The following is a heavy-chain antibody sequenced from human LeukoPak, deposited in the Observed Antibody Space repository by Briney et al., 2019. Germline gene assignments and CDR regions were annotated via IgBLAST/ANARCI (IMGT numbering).Heavy chain of an antibody. D-gene: IGHD3-22*01. V-gene: IGHV4-39*01. Sequence: PSETLSLTCTVSGGSISSSSYYWGWIRQPPGKGLEWIGSIYYSGSTYYNPSLKSRVTISVDTSKNQFSLKLSSVTAADTAVYYCARPLYDSSGYYGYWGQGTLDTVSS. CDR1: GGSISSSSYY. CDR2: IYYSGST. CDR3: ARPLYDSSGYYGY. J-gene: IGHJ4*02.